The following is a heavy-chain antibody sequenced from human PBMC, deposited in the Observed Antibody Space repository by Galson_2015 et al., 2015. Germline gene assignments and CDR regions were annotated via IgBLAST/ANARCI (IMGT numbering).Heavy chain of an antibody. CDR1: GFTFRDYS. D-gene: IGHD3-3*01. V-gene: IGHV3-48*02. Sequence: SLRLSCAASGFTFRDYSMNWVRQAPGKGLEWISYISNGGSTIYYADSVKGRFTFSRDNAKNSLYLQMNSLRDEDTAVYYCARDGPGVLRFLDVWGKGTTVTVSS. J-gene: IGHJ6*04. CDR2: ISNGGSTI. CDR3: ARDGPGVLRFLDV.